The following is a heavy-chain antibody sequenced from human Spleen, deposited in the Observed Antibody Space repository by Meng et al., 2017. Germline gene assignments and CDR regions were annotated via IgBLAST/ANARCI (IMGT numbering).Heavy chain of an antibody. Sequence: GGSLRLSCATSGFHFSSYGMHWVRQAPGKGLEWVAVIWYDGSNKYYADSVQGRFTVSRDNSKNTLYLQMNSLRAEDTAVYYCARDILVGGSYYGAFDSWGQGTPVTVSS. V-gene: IGHV3-33*01. D-gene: IGHD1-26*01. CDR3: ARDILVGGSYYGAFDS. CDR2: IWYDGSNK. J-gene: IGHJ4*02. CDR1: GFHFSSYG.